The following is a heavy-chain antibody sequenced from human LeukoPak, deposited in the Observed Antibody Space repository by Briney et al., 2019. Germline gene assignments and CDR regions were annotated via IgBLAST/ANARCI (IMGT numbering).Heavy chain of an antibody. D-gene: IGHD3-22*01. V-gene: IGHV4-59*01. Sequence: SETLFLTCAVSGDSISSYYWSWIRQPPGKGLEWIGYIYYGENAHYNPSLKSRVTISVDTSKSQFSLKLSSVTAADTAVYYCARDSFVTNYYDSTSAFDPWGQGTLVTVSS. J-gene: IGHJ5*02. CDR1: GDSISSYY. CDR3: ARDSFVTNYYDSTSAFDP. CDR2: IYYGENA.